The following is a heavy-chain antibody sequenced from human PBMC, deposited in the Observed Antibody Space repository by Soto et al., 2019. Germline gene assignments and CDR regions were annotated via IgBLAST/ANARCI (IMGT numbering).Heavy chain of an antibody. CDR2: ISSSGYTV. J-gene: IGHJ4*02. CDR3: VRYCSTTLCNGVATRTFDY. Sequence: VGSLRLSCAASRFTFSTYEMNWVRQAPGKGLEWVSYISSSGYTVYYADSVKGRFTISRDNTRNSLYLQMNSLRDEDTALYYCVRYCSTTLCNGVATRTFDYWGQGTLVTVSS. CDR1: RFTFSTYE. V-gene: IGHV3-48*03. D-gene: IGHD2-2*01.